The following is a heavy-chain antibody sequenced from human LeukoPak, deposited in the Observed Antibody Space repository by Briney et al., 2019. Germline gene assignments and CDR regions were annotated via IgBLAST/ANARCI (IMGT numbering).Heavy chain of an antibody. V-gene: IGHV3-23*01. Sequence: PGGSLGLSCAASGFTFSSYAMSWVRQAPGKGLEWVSAISGSGGSTYYADSVKGRFTISRDNSKNTLYLQMNSLRAEDTAVYYCAKVGIAAAGIGRACWFDPWGQGTLVTVSS. CDR1: GFTFSSYA. CDR2: ISGSGGST. J-gene: IGHJ5*02. CDR3: AKVGIAAAGIGRACWFDP. D-gene: IGHD6-13*01.